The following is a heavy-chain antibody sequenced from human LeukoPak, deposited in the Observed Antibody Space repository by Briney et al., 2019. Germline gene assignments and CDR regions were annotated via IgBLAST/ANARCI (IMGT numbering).Heavy chain of an antibody. V-gene: IGHV3-74*01. D-gene: IGHD6-19*01. CDR1: GFTFDDYA. Sequence: GGSLRLSCAASGFTFDDYAMHWVRQAPGKGLVWVSRINSDGSSTNYADSVKGRFTISRDDAKNTLYLQMNSLRAEDTAVYYCARGTHSSGWYNSFDYWGQGTLVTVSS. CDR3: ARGTHSSGWYNSFDY. CDR2: INSDGSST. J-gene: IGHJ4*02.